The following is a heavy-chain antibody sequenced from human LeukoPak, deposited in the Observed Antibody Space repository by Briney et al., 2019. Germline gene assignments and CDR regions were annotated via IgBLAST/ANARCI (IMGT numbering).Heavy chain of an antibody. CDR2: ISWNSGSI. V-gene: IGHV3-9*01. J-gene: IGHJ4*02. Sequence: GGSLRLSCAASGFTFDDYAMHWVRQAPGKGLEWVSGISWNSGSIGYADSVKGRFTISRDNAKNSLYLQMNSLRAEDTALYYCARDGYNSYYFDYWGQGTLVTVSS. D-gene: IGHD5-24*01. CDR3: ARDGYNSYYFDY. CDR1: GFTFDDYA.